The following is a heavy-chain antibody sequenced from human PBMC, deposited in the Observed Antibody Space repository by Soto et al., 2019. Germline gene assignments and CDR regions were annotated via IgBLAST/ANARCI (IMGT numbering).Heavy chain of an antibody. V-gene: IGHV3-21*01. J-gene: IGHJ4*02. D-gene: IGHD6-13*01. CDR2: ISMRNDI. CDR3: ARVWSGSSWYSDY. CDR1: GFTFSDYS. Sequence: EVQVVESGGGLVKPGGSLRLSCGGSGFTFSDYSFTWVRQAPGKGLQWVSSISMRNDIYYDDSVKGRLTISRDNAKNSLYLHMNNLRAEGTAVYYCARVWSGSSWYSDYWGQGPLLTVSS.